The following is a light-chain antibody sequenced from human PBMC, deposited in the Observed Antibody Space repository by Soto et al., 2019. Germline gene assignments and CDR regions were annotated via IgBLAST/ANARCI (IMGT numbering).Light chain of an antibody. CDR1: QTMSTW. V-gene: IGKV1-5*01. J-gene: IGKJ1*01. CDR2: DAS. CDR3: QQYNSLWT. Sequence: DIQMTQSPSTLSASVGDRVTITCRASQTMSTWLAWHQQKPGKAPKLLIYDASSLESGVPSRFSGSGSGTEFTLTISNLQPDDFATYFFQQYNSLWTFGQGTKVEIK.